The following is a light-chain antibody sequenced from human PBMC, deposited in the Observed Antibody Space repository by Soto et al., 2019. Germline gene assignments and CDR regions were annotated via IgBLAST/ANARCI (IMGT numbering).Light chain of an antibody. V-gene: IGLV2-14*01. CDR3: SSYTSSTRL. CDR2: EVT. Sequence: QSALTQPASVSGSPGQSITISCSGFSSDVGDYNYVSWYQQHAGKVPKLIIYEVTNWPLGVSNRFSGSKSGYTASLTISGLQTDDEADYYCSSYTSSTRLFGGGTKLTVL. J-gene: IGLJ2*01. CDR1: SSDVGDYNY.